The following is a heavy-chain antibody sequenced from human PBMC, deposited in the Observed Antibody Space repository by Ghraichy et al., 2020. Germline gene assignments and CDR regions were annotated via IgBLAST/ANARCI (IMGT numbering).Heavy chain of an antibody. CDR1: GGSITGYY. Sequence: SETLSLTCAVYGGSITGYYWSWIRQPPGKGLEWVGEINHSGSTSYNPSLKSRVTISVETSKNKFSLKLSPGTAADTAVYYCARVASGTWYATDYWGQGTLVTVTS. CDR2: INHSGST. CDR3: ARVASGTWYATDY. V-gene: IGHV4-34*01. D-gene: IGHD6-13*01. J-gene: IGHJ4*02.